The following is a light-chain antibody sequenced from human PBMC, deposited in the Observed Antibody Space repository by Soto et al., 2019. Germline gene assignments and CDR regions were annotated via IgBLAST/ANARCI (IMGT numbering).Light chain of an antibody. J-gene: IGLJ2*01. CDR1: SSNIGAGYD. CDR2: GNS. V-gene: IGLV1-40*01. Sequence: QSVLTQPPSVSGAPGQRVTISCTGSSSNIGAGYDVHWYQQLPGTAPKLLIYGNSNRPSGVPDRFSGSKSVTSASLAITGLQAEDEADYYCQSYDSSLRGVFGGGTQLTVL. CDR3: QSYDSSLRGV.